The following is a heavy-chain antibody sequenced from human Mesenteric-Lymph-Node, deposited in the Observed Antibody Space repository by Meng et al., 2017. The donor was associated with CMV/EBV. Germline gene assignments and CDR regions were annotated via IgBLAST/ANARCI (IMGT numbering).Heavy chain of an antibody. CDR2: IYSGGST. Sequence: GESLKISCAASGFTVSSNYMSWVRQAPGKGLEWVSVIYSGGSTYYADSVKGRFTISRDNSKNTLYLQMSSLRAEDTALYYCATRYCGSTSCYTPYGMDVWGQGTTVTVSS. J-gene: IGHJ6*02. CDR3: ATRYCGSTSCYTPYGMDV. V-gene: IGHV3-66*02. CDR1: GFTVSSNY. D-gene: IGHD2-2*02.